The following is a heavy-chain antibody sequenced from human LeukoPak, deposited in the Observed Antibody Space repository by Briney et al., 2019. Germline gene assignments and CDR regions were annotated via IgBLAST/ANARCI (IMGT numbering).Heavy chain of an antibody. Sequence: PSETLSLTCTVSGGSISSSTYYWGWIRQPPGKGLQWIGSIYYSGSTYYNPSLKSRVTISVDTSKNQFSLKLSSVTAADTGLYYRARRLMLRSFDYWGQGTLVSVSS. D-gene: IGHD3-16*01. CDR2: IYYSGST. CDR1: GGSISSSTYY. V-gene: IGHV4-39*01. CDR3: ARRLMLRSFDY. J-gene: IGHJ4*02.